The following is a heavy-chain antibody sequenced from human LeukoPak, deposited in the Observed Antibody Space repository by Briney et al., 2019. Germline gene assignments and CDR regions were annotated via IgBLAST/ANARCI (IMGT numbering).Heavy chain of an antibody. Sequence: GSLRLSCVTYGLAFDTFWMHWVRQASGKGLEWVGRIRSKANSYATAYAASVKGRFTISRDDSKNTAYLQMNSLKTEDTAVYYCTRGGGGTPDFYYYYYMDVWGKGTTVTVSS. CDR2: IRSKANSYAT. J-gene: IGHJ6*03. V-gene: IGHV3-73*01. D-gene: IGHD3-16*01. CDR1: GLAFDTFW. CDR3: TRGGGGTPDFYYYYYMDV.